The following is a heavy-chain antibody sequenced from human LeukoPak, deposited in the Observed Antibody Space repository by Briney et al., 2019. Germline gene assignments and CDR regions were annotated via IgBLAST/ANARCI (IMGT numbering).Heavy chain of an antibody. J-gene: IGHJ3*02. V-gene: IGHV3-7*01. CDR3: AREEGYDFWSGLGAFDI. D-gene: IGHD3-3*01. CDR2: IKQDGSEK. Sequence: GGSLRLSCAASGFTFSSYWMSWVRQAPGKGLEWVANIKQDGSEKYYVDSVKGRFTISRDNAKNSLYLQMNSLRAGDTAVYYCAREEGYDFWSGLGAFDIWGQGTMVTVSS. CDR1: GFTFSSYW.